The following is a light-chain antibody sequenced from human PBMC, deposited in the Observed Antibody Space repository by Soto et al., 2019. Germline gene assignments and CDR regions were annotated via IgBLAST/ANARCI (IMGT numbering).Light chain of an antibody. CDR1: QSFSNY. V-gene: IGKV1-39*01. CDR3: QQTYTIPWT. J-gene: IGKJ1*01. Sequence: DIQMTQSPSSVSASVGDRVTITCRTSQSFSNYLAWYQHRPGKAPKLLIYSATVLQSGVPSRFSGSGSGTDFTLTISRLQPEESVTYYFQQTYTIPWTFGQGTRVEIK. CDR2: SAT.